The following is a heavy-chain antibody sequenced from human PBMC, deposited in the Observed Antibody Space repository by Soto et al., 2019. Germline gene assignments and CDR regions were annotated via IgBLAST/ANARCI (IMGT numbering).Heavy chain of an antibody. CDR1: GFTISRYR. CDR3: ARDIVVVPAAMRSAEYFQH. J-gene: IGHJ1*01. D-gene: IGHD2-2*01. V-gene: IGHV3-48*01. CDR2: ISSSSSTI. Sequence: GALRHSRGAPGFTISRYRLNWVRQAPGKGLEWVSYISSSSSTIYYADSVKGRFTISRDNAKNSLYLQMNSLRAEDTAVYYCARDIVVVPAAMRSAEYFQHWGQGTLVTVSS.